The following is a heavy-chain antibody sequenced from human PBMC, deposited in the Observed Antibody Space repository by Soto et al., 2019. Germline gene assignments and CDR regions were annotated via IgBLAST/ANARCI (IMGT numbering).Heavy chain of an antibody. CDR2: VSGDNGHT. V-gene: IGHV1-18*01. CDR1: GYTFTTHG. J-gene: IGHJ5*02. CDR3: ARDLGYCRSGTCYREWFDP. Sequence: QVQLVQSGAEVKKPGASVKVSCKASGYTFTTHGISWVRQAPGQGLEWMGWVSGDNGHTNYAQSLQGRVTMTTDTSTNTAYMGLGSMRSDDTAVYYGARDLGYCRSGTCYREWFDPWGQGTLVTVSS. D-gene: IGHD2-15*01.